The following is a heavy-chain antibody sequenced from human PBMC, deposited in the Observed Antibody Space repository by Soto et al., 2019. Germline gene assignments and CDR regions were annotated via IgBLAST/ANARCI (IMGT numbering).Heavy chain of an antibody. CDR1: GYTFTNHD. CDR3: ARGPKY. CDR2: MNPNSGST. V-gene: IGHV1-8*01. J-gene: IGHJ4*02. Sequence: ASVKVSCKASGYTFTNHDINWVRQATGQGLEWIGWMNPNSGSTGYAQRFQGRVTMTSKTSINTAYMELRSLTSQDTAIYYCARGPKYWGQGTLVTVSS.